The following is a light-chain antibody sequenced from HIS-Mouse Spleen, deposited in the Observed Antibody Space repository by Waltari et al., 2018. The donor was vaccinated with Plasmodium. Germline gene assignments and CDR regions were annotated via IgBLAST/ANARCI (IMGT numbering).Light chain of an antibody. J-gene: IGKJ1*01. V-gene: IGKV1-17*01. Sequence: DLQMTQSPSSLSASVGARVTLTCRASQGMSNDLGWYQQKPGKAPKRLIYAASSLQSGVPSRFSGSGSGTEFTLTISSLQPEDFATYYCLQHNSYPRTFGQGTKVEIK. CDR1: QGMSND. CDR3: LQHNSYPRT. CDR2: AAS.